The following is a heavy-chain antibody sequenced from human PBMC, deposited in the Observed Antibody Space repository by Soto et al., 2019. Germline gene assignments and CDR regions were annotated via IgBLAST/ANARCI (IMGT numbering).Heavy chain of an antibody. CDR2: IIPILGIA. CDR1: GGTFSSYT. J-gene: IGHJ4*02. D-gene: IGHD3-10*01. Sequence: QVQLVQSGAEVKKPGSSVKVSCKASGGTFSSYTISWVRQAPGQGLEWMGRIIPILGIANYAQKFQGRVTITADKSTSTAYMELSGLRSEDTAVYYCASYMVRGVTEYYFDYWGQGTLVTVSS. V-gene: IGHV1-69*02. CDR3: ASYMVRGVTEYYFDY.